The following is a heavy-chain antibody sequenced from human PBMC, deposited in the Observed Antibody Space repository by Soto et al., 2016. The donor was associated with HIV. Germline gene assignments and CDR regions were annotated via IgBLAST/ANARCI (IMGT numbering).Heavy chain of an antibody. CDR1: GFIFSNYA. J-gene: IGHJ1*01. CDR3: ARDLGEWLDEYFQH. CDR2: ISYDGSHK. V-gene: IGHV3-30*04. D-gene: IGHD3-10*01. Sequence: VQLVESGGGVVQPGRSLRLPCAASGFIFSNYAIHWVRQAPGKGLEWVAVISYDGSHKYFADSVKGRFTISRDNSKNMVYLQMNSLRVEDTAVYYCARDLGEWLDEYFQHWGQGTLVTVSS.